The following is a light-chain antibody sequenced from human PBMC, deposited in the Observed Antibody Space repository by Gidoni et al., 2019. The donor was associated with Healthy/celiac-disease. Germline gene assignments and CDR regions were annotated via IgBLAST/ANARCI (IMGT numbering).Light chain of an antibody. V-gene: IGKV3-20*01. CDR3: QQYDSSPLT. J-gene: IGKJ4*01. Sequence: ETVLMTSSGTLPLSPGESATPCCRGSQSVSSSYLDWYQQKPGQAPKLLIYGASSRATGLPDRFSGSGSGTDFTLTISRLEPEDFAVYYCQQYDSSPLTFGGGTKVEIK. CDR1: QSVSSSY. CDR2: GAS.